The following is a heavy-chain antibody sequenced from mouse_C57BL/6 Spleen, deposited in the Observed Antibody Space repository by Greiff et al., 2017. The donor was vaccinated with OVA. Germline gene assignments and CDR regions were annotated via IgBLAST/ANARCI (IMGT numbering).Heavy chain of an antibody. CDR2: INPNNGGT. J-gene: IGHJ2*01. V-gene: IGHV1-22*01. CDR3: ASGRMVTGRDY. CDR1: GYTFTDYN. D-gene: IGHD2-2*01. Sequence: EVKLMESGPELVKPGASVKMSCKASGYTFTDYNMHWVKQSHGKSLEWIGSINPNNGGTSYNQKFKGKATLTVNKSSSTAYMELRSLTSEDSAVYYCASGRMVTGRDYWGQGTTLTVSS.